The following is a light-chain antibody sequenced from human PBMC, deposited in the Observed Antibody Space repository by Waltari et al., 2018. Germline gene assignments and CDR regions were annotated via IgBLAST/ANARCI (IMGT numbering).Light chain of an antibody. CDR3: SIYMGSGIWV. V-gene: IGLV8-61*01. J-gene: IGLJ3*02. CDR1: SGSVSSTSY. CDR2: KAN. Sequence: QTVVTQEPSLSVSPGGTVTLTCALSSGSVSSTSYATWYQQTPGQAPRTLVYKANRRCSGVPDRFSGTILGNKAALTITGAQPDDESDYYCSIYMGSGIWVFGGGTKLTVL.